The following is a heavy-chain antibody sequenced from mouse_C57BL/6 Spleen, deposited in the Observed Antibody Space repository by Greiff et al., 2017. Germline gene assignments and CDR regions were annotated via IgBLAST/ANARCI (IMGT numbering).Heavy chain of an antibody. J-gene: IGHJ2*01. CDR3: ARGKFESYFDY. Sequence: ESGPGLVKPSQSLSLTCSVTGYTITSGYYWNCLRPFPGNKLEWMCYISYDGSNNYNPSLKNRISITRDTSKNQFFLKLNSVTTEDTATYYCARGKFESYFDYWGQGTTLTVSA. V-gene: IGHV3-6*01. CDR1: GYTITSGYY. CDR2: ISYDGSN.